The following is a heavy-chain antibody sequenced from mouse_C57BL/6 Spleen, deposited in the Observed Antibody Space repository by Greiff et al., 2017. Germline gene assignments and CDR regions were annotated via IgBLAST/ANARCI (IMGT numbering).Heavy chain of an antibody. CDR1: GFTFSDYG. D-gene: IGHD2-4*01. J-gene: IGHJ1*03. CDR3: ARPGLRYFDV. CDR2: ISSGSSTI. Sequence: DVKLVESGGGLVKPGGSLKLSCAASGFTFSDYGLHWVRQAPEKGLEWVAYISSGSSTIYYADTVKGRFTISRDNAKNTLFLQMTSLRSEDTAMYYCARPGLRYFDVWGTGTTVTVSS. V-gene: IGHV5-17*01.